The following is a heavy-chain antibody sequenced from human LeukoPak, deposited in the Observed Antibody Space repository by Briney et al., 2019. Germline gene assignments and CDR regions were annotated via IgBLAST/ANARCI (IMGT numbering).Heavy chain of an antibody. D-gene: IGHD1-7*01. V-gene: IGHV4-4*09. CDR1: GGSISGYY. Sequence: SETLSLTCAVSGGSISGYYWSWIRQPPGKGLEWIGYIYTSGSTNYNPSLKSRVTISVDTSKNQFSLKLSSVTAADTAVYYCARGSGGNWNYDYWGQGTLVTVSS. CDR3: ARGSGGNWNYDY. CDR2: IYTSGST. J-gene: IGHJ4*02.